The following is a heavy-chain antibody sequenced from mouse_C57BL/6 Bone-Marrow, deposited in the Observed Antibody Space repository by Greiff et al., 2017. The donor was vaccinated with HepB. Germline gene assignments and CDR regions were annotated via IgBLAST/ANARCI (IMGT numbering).Heavy chain of an antibody. V-gene: IGHV1-81*01. J-gene: IGHJ3*01. CDR3: ARGGAY. CDR1: GYTFTSYG. Sequence: VHLVESGAELARPGVSVKLSCKASGYTFTSYGISWVKQRTGQGLEWIGEIYPRSGNTYYNEKFKGKATLTADKSSSTAYMELRSLTSEDSAVYFCARGGAYWGQGTLVTVSA. CDR2: IYPRSGNT.